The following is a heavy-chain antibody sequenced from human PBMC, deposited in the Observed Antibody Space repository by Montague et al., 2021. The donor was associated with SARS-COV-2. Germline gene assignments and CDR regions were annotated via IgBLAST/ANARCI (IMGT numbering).Heavy chain of an antibody. V-gene: IGHV6-1*01. CDR1: GDSVSRNSAA. D-gene: IGHD1-26*01. CDR3: ARTSASSDY. J-gene: IGHJ4*02. Sequence: CAISGDSVSRNSAACNWIRQSPSLGLEWLGRTYYRPRWYNDYAVSVKSRITINPDTSKNQISLQLNSVTPEDTAVYYCARTSASSDYWGQGTLVTVSS. CDR2: TYYRPRWYN.